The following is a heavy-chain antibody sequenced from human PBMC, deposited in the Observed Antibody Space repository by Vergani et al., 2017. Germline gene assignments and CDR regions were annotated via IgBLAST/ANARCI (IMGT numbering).Heavy chain of an antibody. J-gene: IGHJ6*02. V-gene: IGHV3-30*02. Sequence: QVQLVESGGGVVQPGESLRLSCAASKFTLSNFAMHWVRQAPGKGLEWVAVIRNDGRNKYYADSVKGRFTISRDNFKNTLFLQMNGLKTEDIGVYYCTTDPRYCGDGSCYWLRDHHYYGMDVWGQGTTVTVSS. D-gene: IGHD2-21*01. CDR1: KFTLSNFA. CDR3: TTDPRYCGDGSCYWLRDHHYYGMDV. CDR2: IRNDGRNK.